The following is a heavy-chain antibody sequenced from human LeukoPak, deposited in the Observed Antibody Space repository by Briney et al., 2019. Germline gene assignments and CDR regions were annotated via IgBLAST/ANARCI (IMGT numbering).Heavy chain of an antibody. J-gene: IGHJ5*02. CDR3: AYSAFPSLDRWFDP. D-gene: IGHD3-16*01. V-gene: IGHV1-69*13. CDR1: GGTFSSYA. Sequence: ASVKVSCKASGGTFSSYAISWVRQAPGQGPEWMGRIIPIFGTANYAQKFQGRVTITADESTSTAYMELSSLRSEDTAVYYCAYSAFPSLDRWFDPWGQGTLVTVFS. CDR2: IIPIFGTA.